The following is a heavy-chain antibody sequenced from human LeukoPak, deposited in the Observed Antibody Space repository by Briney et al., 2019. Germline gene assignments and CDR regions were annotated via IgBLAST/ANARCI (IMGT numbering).Heavy chain of an antibody. V-gene: IGHV3-48*03. J-gene: IGHJ3*02. CDR2: ISISGSTI. CDR3: ARGGSSGYDYNSFDI. Sequence: GGSLRLSCAASRFTFSGYEMTWVRQAPGKGLEWVSYISISGSTIFYADSVKGRFTISRDNAKNSLYLQMNSLRAEDTAVYYCARGGSSGYDYNSFDIWGQGTMVTVSS. D-gene: IGHD3-22*01. CDR1: RFTFSGYE.